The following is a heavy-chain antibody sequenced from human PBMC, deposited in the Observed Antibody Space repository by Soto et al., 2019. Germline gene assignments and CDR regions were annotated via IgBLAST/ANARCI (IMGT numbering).Heavy chain of an antibody. D-gene: IGHD1-7*01. CDR1: AGSFTSNNW. V-gene: IGHV4-4*02. Sequence: SETLSLTCAVSAGSFTSNNWWTWVRPPPGQGLEWCGEIYRTGSTNYNPSLMSLGTISLDKSENQFYLKVPSLTAAHTAVYYCASRDPGTRVDHWGQGTLVTVS. CDR3: ASRDPGTRVDH. CDR2: IYRTGST. J-gene: IGHJ5*02.